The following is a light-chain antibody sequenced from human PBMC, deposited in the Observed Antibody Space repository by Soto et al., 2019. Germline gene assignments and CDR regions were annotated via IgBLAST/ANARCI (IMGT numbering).Light chain of an antibody. CDR1: SSDVGGYNY. CDR3: SSYTSSSTYV. J-gene: IGLJ1*01. V-gene: IGLV2-14*01. Sequence: QSALTQPASVSGSPGQSITISCTGTSSDVGGYNYVSWYQQHPGKAPKLKIYDVSHRPSGVSSRFSGSKSGNTASLTISGLQAEDEADYYCSSYTSSSTYVFGTGTKVTVL. CDR2: DVS.